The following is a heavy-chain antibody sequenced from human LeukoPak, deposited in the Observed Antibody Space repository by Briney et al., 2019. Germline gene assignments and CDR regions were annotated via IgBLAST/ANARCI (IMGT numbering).Heavy chain of an antibody. D-gene: IGHD6-6*01. Sequence: PSETLSLTCTVSNGSVSPYYWSWIRQPAGQGLEWIGRIYITGSTTYSPSLKSRVTMSIDTSKNQFSLNLSSVTAADTAVYFCARPRQLVLPYFDYWGQGTLVTVSS. CDR2: IYITGST. CDR3: ARPRQLVLPYFDY. V-gene: IGHV4-4*07. CDR1: NGSVSPYY. J-gene: IGHJ4*02.